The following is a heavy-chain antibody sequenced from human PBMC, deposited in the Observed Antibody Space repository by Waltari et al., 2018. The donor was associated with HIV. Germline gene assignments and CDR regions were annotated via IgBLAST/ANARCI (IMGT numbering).Heavy chain of an antibody. CDR2: MNPNSGNT. J-gene: IGHJ6*02. CDR1: GYTFTSYD. V-gene: IGHV1-8*01. D-gene: IGHD6-6*01. CDR3: ARGLIAARRDYYYGMDV. Sequence: QVQLVQSGAEVKKPGASVKVSCKASGYTFTSYDINWVRQATGQGLEWMGWMNPNSGNTGYAQKCQGRVTMTRNTSISTAYMELSSLRSEDTAVYYCARGLIAARRDYYYGMDVWGQGTTVTVSS.